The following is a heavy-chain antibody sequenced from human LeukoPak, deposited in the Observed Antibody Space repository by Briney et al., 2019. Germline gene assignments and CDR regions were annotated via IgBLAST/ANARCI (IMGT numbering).Heavy chain of an antibody. CDR2: IIPIFGTA. J-gene: IGHJ5*02. CDR1: GGTFSSYA. CDR3: ARDHYIGDYFGGFDP. Sequence: SVKVSCKASGGTFSSYAMSWVRQAPGQGLEWMGGIIPIFGTANYAQKFQGRVTITTDESTSTAYMELSSLRSEDTAVYYCARDHYIGDYFGGFDPWGQGTLVTVSS. V-gene: IGHV1-69*05. D-gene: IGHD4-17*01.